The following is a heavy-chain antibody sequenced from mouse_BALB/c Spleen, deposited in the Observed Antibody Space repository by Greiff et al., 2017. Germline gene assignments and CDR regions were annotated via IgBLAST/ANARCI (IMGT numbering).Heavy chain of an antibody. J-gene: IGHJ4*01. Sequence: QVQLQQSGAELVRPGTSVKVSCKASGYAFTNYLIEWVKQRPGQGLEWIGVINPGSGGTNYNEKFKGKATLTADKSSSTAYMQLSSLTSDDSAVYFCARPYYRDDGDYYAMDDWGQGTSVTVSS. D-gene: IGHD2-14*01. CDR3: ARPYYRDDGDYYAMDD. CDR2: INPGSGGT. CDR1: GYAFTNYL. V-gene: IGHV1-54*01.